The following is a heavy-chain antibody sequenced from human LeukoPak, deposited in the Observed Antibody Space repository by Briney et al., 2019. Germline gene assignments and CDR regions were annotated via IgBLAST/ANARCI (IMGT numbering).Heavy chain of an antibody. J-gene: IGHJ4*02. CDR2: FGTRSTSV. D-gene: IGHD3-22*01. CDR1: EFTFSSYG. Sequence: GGSLRLSCEASEFTFSSYGMSWVRQAPGKGLEWVSSFGTRSTSVYHAGSVKGRFAISRDNAKNSLYLQMNSLRAEDTALYYCAREVSEGFDFWGQGTLVTVSS. V-gene: IGHV3-21*01. CDR3: AREVSEGFDF.